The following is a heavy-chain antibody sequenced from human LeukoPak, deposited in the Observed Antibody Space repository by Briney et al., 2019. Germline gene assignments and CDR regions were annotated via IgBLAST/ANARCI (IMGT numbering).Heavy chain of an antibody. CDR3: ARDTRPRIHWNYNWFDP. J-gene: IGHJ5*02. D-gene: IGHD1-7*01. CDR1: GFSFSIYV. V-gene: IGHV3-48*03. Sequence: PGGSLRLSCAASGFSFSIYVMSWVRQAPGKGLEWVSYISSSGSTIYYADSVKGRFTISRDNAKNSLYLQMNSLRAEDTAVYYCARDTRPRIHWNYNWFDPWGQGTLVTVSS. CDR2: ISSSGSTI.